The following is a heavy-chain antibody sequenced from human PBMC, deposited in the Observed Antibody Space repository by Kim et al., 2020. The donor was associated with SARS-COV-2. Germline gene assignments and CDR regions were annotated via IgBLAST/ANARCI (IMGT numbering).Heavy chain of an antibody. Sequence: FQGQVTISADKSISTAYLQWSSLKASDTAMYYCARRGRYCSGGSCYYFDYWGQGTLVTVSS. D-gene: IGHD2-15*01. V-gene: IGHV5-51*01. J-gene: IGHJ4*02. CDR3: ARRGRYCSGGSCYYFDY.